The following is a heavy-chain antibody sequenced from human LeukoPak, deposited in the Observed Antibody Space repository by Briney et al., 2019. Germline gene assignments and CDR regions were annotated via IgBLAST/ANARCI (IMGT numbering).Heavy chain of an antibody. J-gene: IGHJ6*04. D-gene: IGHD3-10*02. CDR1: GFTFSGYA. Sequence: GGSLRLSCAASGFTFSGYAMHWVRQAPGKGLEWVAVISYDGSDKYYADSVKGRFTISRDNSNNTLYLQMNSLRAEDTAVYYCAELGITMIGGVWGKGTTVTISS. CDR2: ISYDGSDK. CDR3: AELGITMIGGV. V-gene: IGHV3-30*18.